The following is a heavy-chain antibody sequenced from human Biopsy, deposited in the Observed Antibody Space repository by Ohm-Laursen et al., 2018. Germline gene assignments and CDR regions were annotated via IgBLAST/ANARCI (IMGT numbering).Heavy chain of an antibody. Sequence: GTLSLTCTVSGGSISNNNYYWGWIRRPPGKGLEWIGSIFYRGSTHYKPSLKSRVNISVDTSKNQFSLKLNSVTAADTAVYYCARDYDTSGYYYVSWGQRTLVTVSS. J-gene: IGHJ5*02. CDR1: GGSISNNNYY. CDR2: IFYRGST. CDR3: ARDYDTSGYYYVS. D-gene: IGHD3-22*01. V-gene: IGHV4-39*01.